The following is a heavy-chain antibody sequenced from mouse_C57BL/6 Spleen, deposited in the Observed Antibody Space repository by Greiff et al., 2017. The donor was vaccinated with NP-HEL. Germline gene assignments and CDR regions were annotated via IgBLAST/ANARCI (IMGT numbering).Heavy chain of an antibody. CDR1: GYAFSSSW. V-gene: IGHV1-82*01. CDR3: ARWGTTIDY. CDR2: IYPGDGDT. D-gene: IGHD1-1*01. J-gene: IGHJ2*01. Sequence: VQLQESGPELVKPGASVKISCKASGYAFSSSWMNWVKQRPGKGLEWIGRIYPGDGDTNYNGKFKGKATLTADTSSSTAYMQLSSLTSEDSAVYFCARWGTTIDYWGKGTTLTVSS.